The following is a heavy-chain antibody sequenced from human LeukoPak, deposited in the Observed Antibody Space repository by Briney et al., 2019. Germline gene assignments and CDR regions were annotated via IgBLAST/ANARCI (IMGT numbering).Heavy chain of an antibody. V-gene: IGHV3-23*01. CDR2: ISGSGGYT. D-gene: IGHD5-12*01. CDR3: ARSPGGYSGPFAY. Sequence: GGSLRLSCAASGFTFSSYAMSWVRQAPGKGLEWVSGISGSGGYTYYADSVKGRFTISRDNSKNTLYLQMNSLRAEDTAVYYCARSPGGYSGPFAYWGQGTLVTVSS. CDR1: GFTFSSYA. J-gene: IGHJ4*02.